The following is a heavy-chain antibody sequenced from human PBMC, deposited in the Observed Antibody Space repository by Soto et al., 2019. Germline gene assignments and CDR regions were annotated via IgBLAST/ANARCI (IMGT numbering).Heavy chain of an antibody. CDR2: ISAYNGNT. J-gene: IGHJ3*02. D-gene: IGHD4-17*01. V-gene: IGHV1-18*01. Sequence: ASVTVSCKASGYTFTSDGISWVRQAHGQGLEWMGWISAYNGNTNYAQKLQGRVTMTTDTSTSTAYMELRSLRSDDTAVYYCARDLYGDYSRDAFDIWGQGTMVTVSS. CDR3: ARDLYGDYSRDAFDI. CDR1: GYTFTSDG.